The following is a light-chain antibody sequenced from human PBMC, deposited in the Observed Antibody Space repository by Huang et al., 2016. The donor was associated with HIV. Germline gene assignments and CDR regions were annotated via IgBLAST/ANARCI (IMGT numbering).Light chain of an antibody. J-gene: IGKJ4*01. CDR2: AAS. CDR3: QQYNNGLT. V-gene: IGKV1-5*01. CDR1: QTVNTW. Sequence: IPLTQSPSPLSASVGDRVTITCRASQTVNTWLAWYQQKPGKAPQLLIFAASSLRSGVPSRFSGTGSGTEVTLTIDSLQPDDSASYFCQQYNNGLTFGGGTKVEIK.